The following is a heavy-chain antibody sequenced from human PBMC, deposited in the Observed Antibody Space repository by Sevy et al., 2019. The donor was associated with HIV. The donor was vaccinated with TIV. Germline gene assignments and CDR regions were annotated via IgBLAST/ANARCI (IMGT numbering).Heavy chain of an antibody. V-gene: IGHV3-30*04. Sequence: GGSLRLSCAASGFTFSIYAIRWVRQAPGKGLEWVAVISYDGSKKYYVDSVKGRFTISRDNSKNTLYLQMNSLRPEDTAVYYCARDLPSAVTNPFYYYGMDVWGQGTTVTVSS. CDR2: ISYDGSKK. D-gene: IGHD4-17*01. J-gene: IGHJ6*02. CDR3: ARDLPSAVTNPFYYYGMDV. CDR1: GFTFSIYA.